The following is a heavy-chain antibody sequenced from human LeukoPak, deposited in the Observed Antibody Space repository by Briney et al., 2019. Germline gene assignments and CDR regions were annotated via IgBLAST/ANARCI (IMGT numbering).Heavy chain of an antibody. J-gene: IGHJ4*02. CDR2: ISAYNGNT. CDR1: GYTFTSYG. Sequence: GASVKVSCKASGYTFTSYGISWVRQAPGKGLAWMGWISAYNGNTNYAQKLQGRVTMTTDTSTSTAYMELRRLRSDDTAVYYCARDRRWLRTFDYWGQGTLVTVSS. D-gene: IGHD5-12*01. V-gene: IGHV1-18*01. CDR3: ARDRRWLRTFDY.